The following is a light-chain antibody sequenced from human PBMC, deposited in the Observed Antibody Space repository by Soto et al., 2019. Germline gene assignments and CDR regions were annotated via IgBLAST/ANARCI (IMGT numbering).Light chain of an antibody. CDR3: QQFGSSPRT. Sequence: EIVLTQSPGALSLSPGERATLSCGASQSVSSSYLAWYQQKPGQAPRLLIYGASTRATGIPDRFSGSGSGTQCSLTISRLEPEDFAMYYCQQFGSSPRTFGQGTKVEIK. J-gene: IGKJ1*01. CDR2: GAS. CDR1: QSVSSSY. V-gene: IGKV3-20*01.